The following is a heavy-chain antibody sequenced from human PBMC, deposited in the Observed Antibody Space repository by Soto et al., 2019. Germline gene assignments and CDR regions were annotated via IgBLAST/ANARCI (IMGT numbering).Heavy chain of an antibody. CDR3: AHRFGSPVHMVRGVIGRENWFDP. J-gene: IGHJ5*02. CDR2: IYWDEDK. CDR1: GFSLSTSGVG. D-gene: IGHD3-10*01. V-gene: IGHV2-5*02. Sequence: QITLKESGPTLVKPTQTLTLTCTFSGFSLSTSGVGVGWIRQPPGKALEWVALIYWDEDKRYRPSLKSRLTITKDTSKNQVVLTMTNMDPVDTATYYCAHRFGSPVHMVRGVIGRENWFDPWGQGTLVTVSS.